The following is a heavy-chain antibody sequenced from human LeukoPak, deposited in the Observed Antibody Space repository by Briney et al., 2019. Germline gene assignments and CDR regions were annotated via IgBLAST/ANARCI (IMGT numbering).Heavy chain of an antibody. J-gene: IGHJ4*02. Sequence: PSETLSLTCAVYGGSFSSYYWSWIRQPPGKGLEWIGEINHSGSTNYNPSLKSRVTISVDTSKNQFSLKLSSVTAADTAVYYCARRIRWEYYFDYWGQGTLVTVSS. V-gene: IGHV4-34*01. CDR2: INHSGST. CDR1: GGSFSSYY. D-gene: IGHD1-26*01. CDR3: ARRIRWEYYFDY.